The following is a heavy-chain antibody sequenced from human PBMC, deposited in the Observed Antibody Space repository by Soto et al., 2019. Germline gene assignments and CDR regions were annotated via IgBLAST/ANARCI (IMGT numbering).Heavy chain of an antibody. Sequence: QVQLVESGGGVVQPGRSLRLSCAASGFTFSSYAMKWVRQAPGKGLEWVAVISYDGSNKYYADSVKGRFTISRDNSKNTLYLQMNRLRANYTAVYYCARSSRLLWFGHDAFVIWSQGPMVTLTS. J-gene: IGHJ3*02. CDR3: ARSSRLLWFGHDAFVI. CDR2: ISYDGSNK. CDR1: GFTFSSYA. V-gene: IGHV3-30-3*01. D-gene: IGHD3-10*01.